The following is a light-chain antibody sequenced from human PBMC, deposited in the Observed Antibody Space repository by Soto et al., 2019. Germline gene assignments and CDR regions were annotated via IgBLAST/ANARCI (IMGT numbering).Light chain of an antibody. J-gene: IGKJ1*01. CDR2: AAS. CDR3: RQSYSTPRT. Sequence: DIQMTQSPSSLSASVGDRVTITCRASQSISSYLNWYQQKPGKAPKLLIYAASSLQSGVPSRFSGSGSGTDFTLTISSLQPEDFATYYCRQSYSTPRTFGQGNKVEIK. V-gene: IGKV1-39*01. CDR1: QSISSY.